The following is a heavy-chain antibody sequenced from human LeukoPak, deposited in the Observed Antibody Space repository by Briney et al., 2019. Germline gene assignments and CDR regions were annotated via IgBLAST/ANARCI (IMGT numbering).Heavy chain of an antibody. CDR3: VKSHAPFDPTIDY. CDR1: GFTFSSYA. V-gene: IGHV3-64D*06. CDR2: ISSNGGST. Sequence: GGSLRLSCSASGFTFSSYAMHWVRQAPGKGLEYVSAISSNGGSTYYADSVKGRFTISRDSSKNTLYLQMSSLRAEDAAVYYCVKSHAPFDPTIDYWGQGTLATVSS. D-gene: IGHD3-10*01. J-gene: IGHJ4*02.